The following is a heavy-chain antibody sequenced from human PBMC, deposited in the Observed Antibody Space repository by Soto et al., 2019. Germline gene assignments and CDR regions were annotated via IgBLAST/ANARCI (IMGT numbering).Heavy chain of an antibody. Sequence: PGGSLRLSCAASGFTFEDYGMHWVRQGPGKGLEWVALINWDGIVTYYADTVKGRFTISRDNAKNSLYLQMNSLRAEDTAVYYCAILGVVQRQLVSHVPWGQGTFVTVSS. CDR2: INWDGIVT. J-gene: IGHJ5*02. CDR3: AILGVVQRQLVSHVP. V-gene: IGHV3-20*04. D-gene: IGHD6-13*01. CDR1: GFTFEDYG.